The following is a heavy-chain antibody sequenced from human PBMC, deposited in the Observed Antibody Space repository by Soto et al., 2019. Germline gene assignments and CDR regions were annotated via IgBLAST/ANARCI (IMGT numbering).Heavy chain of an antibody. CDR3: AREAGSGSYYPFDY. J-gene: IGHJ4*02. D-gene: IGHD3-10*01. V-gene: IGHV1-18*01. CDR1: GYTFTHYA. Sequence: ASVKVSCKASGYTFTHYAISWMRQTPGQGLEWMGWISPYNGDTKYAQKLQGRVTMTTDTSTTTAYMELRSLRSDDTATYYCAREAGSGSYYPFDYWGQGTLVTVS. CDR2: ISPYNGDT.